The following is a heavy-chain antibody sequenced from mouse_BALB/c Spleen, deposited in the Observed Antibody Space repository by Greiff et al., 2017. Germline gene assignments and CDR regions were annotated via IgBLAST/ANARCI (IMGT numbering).Heavy chain of an antibody. CDR1: GFTFSSYA. V-gene: IGHV5-6-5*01. Sequence: EVHLVESGGGLVKPGGSLKLSCAASGFTFSSYAMSWVRQTPEKRLEWVASISSGGSTYYPDSVKGRFTISRDNARNILYLQMSSLRSEDTAMYYCASTGRDYWGQGTTLTVSS. D-gene: IGHD1-1*01. CDR3: ASTGRDY. CDR2: ISSGGST. J-gene: IGHJ2*01.